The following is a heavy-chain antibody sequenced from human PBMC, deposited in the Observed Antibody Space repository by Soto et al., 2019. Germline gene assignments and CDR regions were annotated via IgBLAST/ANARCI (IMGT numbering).Heavy chain of an antibody. CDR2: ISSSSSYI. J-gene: IGHJ5*02. D-gene: IGHD2-15*01. V-gene: IGHV3-21*01. CDR1: GFTFSSYS. Sequence: EVQLVESGGGLVKPGGSLRLSCAASGFTFSSYSMNWVRQAPGKGLEWVSSISSSSSYIYYADSVKGRFTISRDNAKNSLYLQMNSLRAEDTAVYYCASFYIVTGWFDPWGQGTLVTVSS. CDR3: ASFYIVTGWFDP.